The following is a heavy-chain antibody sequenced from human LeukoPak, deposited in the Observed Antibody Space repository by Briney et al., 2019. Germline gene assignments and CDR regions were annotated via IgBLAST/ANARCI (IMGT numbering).Heavy chain of an antibody. CDR1: GYTFTSYD. V-gene: IGHV1-8*01. CDR3: ARGLVSSSWYGNGAYYYGMDV. D-gene: IGHD6-13*01. Sequence: WASVKVSCKASGYTFTSYDINWVRQATGQGLEWMGWMNPNSGNTGYAQKFQGRVTMTRNTSISTAYMELSSLRSEDTAVCYCARGLVSSSWYGNGAYYYGMDVWGQGTTVTVSS. J-gene: IGHJ6*02. CDR2: MNPNSGNT.